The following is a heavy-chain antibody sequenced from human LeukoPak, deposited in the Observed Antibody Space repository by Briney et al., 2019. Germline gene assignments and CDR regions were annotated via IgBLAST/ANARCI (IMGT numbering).Heavy chain of an antibody. J-gene: IGHJ4*02. V-gene: IGHV1-46*01. CDR2: INPSGGST. CDR1: GYTFTSYY. CDR3: ARHSPDYYDSSGYWDY. Sequence: ASVKVSCKASGYTFTSYYMHWVRQAPGQGLEWMGIINPSGGSTSYAQKFQGRVTMTRDMSTSTVYMELSSLRSDDTAVYYCARHSPDYYDSSGYWDYWGQGTLVTVSS. D-gene: IGHD3-22*01.